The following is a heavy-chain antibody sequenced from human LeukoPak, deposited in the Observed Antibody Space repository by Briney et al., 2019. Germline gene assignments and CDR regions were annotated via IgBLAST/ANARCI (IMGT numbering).Heavy chain of an antibody. CDR2: IYSNGDT. Sequence: PSETLSLTCTVSGDSISSGSYYWSWIRQPAGKGLEWIGRIYSNGDTKFNPSLKSRVTISLDTSKNQFSLKLSSATAADTAVYYCASRHSKQHPYYYYMDIWGKGTTVTVSS. CDR3: ASRHSKQHPYYYYMDI. J-gene: IGHJ6*03. D-gene: IGHD6-13*01. CDR1: GDSISSGSYY. V-gene: IGHV4-61*02.